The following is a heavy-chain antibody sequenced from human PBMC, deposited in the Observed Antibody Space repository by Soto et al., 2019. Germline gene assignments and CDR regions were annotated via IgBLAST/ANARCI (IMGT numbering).Heavy chain of an antibody. V-gene: IGHV3-33*01. J-gene: IGHJ6*02. CDR1: GFTFSSYG. Sequence: QVQLVESGGGVVQPGRSLRLSCAASGFTFSSYGMHWVRQAPGKGLEWVAVIWYDGSNKYYADSVKGRFTISRDNSKNTLYRQMNSLRAEDTAVYYCARQGQLSHYYYGMDVWGQGTTVTVSS. D-gene: IGHD1-1*01. CDR3: ARQGQLSHYYYGMDV. CDR2: IWYDGSNK.